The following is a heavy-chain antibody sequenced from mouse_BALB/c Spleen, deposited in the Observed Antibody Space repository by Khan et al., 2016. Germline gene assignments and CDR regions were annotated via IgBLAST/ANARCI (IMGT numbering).Heavy chain of an antibody. J-gene: IGHJ4*01. CDR1: GFTFSGFG. V-gene: IGHV5-17*02. Sequence: EVELVESGGDLVQPGGSRKLSCAASGFTFSGFGMHWVRQAPEKGLEWVAYITSGSTNIYYADTVKGRFTISRDTPKNTLFLQMTSLRSEDTAMDYCARMGGSYAMDYWGQGTSVTVSA. CDR3: ARMGGSYAMDY. CDR2: ITSGSTNI.